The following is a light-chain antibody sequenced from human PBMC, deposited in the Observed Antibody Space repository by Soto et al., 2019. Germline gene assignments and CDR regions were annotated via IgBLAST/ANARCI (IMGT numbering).Light chain of an antibody. CDR1: QSVNSN. Sequence: EIMMTQSPVTLSVSPGERATLSCRASQSVNSNLAWYQQKPGQAPRLLMYGASTRATDIPARFSGSVSGTEFTLTITGLQSEDFAVYYCQQYNGWPWTFGQGTKVDIK. J-gene: IGKJ1*01. CDR2: GAS. CDR3: QQYNGWPWT. V-gene: IGKV3-15*01.